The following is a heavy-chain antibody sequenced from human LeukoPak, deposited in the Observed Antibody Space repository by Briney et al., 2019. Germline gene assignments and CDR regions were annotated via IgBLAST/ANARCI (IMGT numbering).Heavy chain of an antibody. CDR1: GGTFSSYA. Sequence: SVKASCKASGGTFSSYAISWVRQAPGQGLEWMGGIIPIFGTANYAQKFQGRVTITTDESTSTAYMELSSLRSEDTAVYYCARAQYYYYYMDVWGKGTTVTVSS. CDR3: ARAQYYYYYMDV. V-gene: IGHV1-69*05. CDR2: IIPIFGTA. J-gene: IGHJ6*03.